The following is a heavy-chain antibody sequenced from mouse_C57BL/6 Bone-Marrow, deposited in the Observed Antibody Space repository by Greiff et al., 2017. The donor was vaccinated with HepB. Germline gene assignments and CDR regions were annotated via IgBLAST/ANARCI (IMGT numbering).Heavy chain of an antibody. CDR1: GFTFSDYG. CDR3: AKGYCYYGSSYWYFDV. D-gene: IGHD1-1*01. Sequence: EVKLMESGGGLVKPGGSLKLSCAASGFTFSDYGMHWVRQAPEKGLEWVAYISSGSSTIYYADTVKGRFIISRDNAKNTLFLQMTSLRSEDTAMYYCAKGYCYYGSSYWYFDVWGTGTTVTVSS. J-gene: IGHJ1*03. V-gene: IGHV5-17*01. CDR2: ISSGSSTI.